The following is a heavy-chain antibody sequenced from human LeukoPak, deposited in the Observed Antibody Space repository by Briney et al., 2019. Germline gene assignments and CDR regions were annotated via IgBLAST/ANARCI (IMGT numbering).Heavy chain of an antibody. CDR1: GFTFSSFA. CDR2: IGYSGGST. CDR3: AKVRDSSGWYWFDY. J-gene: IGHJ4*02. V-gene: IGHV3-23*01. Sequence: GGSLRLSCAASGFTFSSFAMSWVRQAPGKGLEWVSAIGYSGGSTYYADSVKGRFTISRDNSKNTLYLQMNSLRAGDTAVYYCAKVRDSSGWYWFDYWGQGTLLTVSS. D-gene: IGHD6-19*01.